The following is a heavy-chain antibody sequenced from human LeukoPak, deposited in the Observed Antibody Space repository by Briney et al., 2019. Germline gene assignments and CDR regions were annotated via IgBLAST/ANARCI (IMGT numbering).Heavy chain of an antibody. V-gene: IGHV1-69*13. CDR1: GGTFSSYA. CDR3: ARDKLEYYYGSS. CDR2: IIPIFGTA. J-gene: IGHJ4*02. Sequence: ASVKVSCKASGGTFSSYAISWVRQAPGQGLEWMGGIIPIFGTANYAQKFQGRVTITADESTSTAYMELSSLRSEDTAVYYCARDKLEYYYGSSWGRGTLVTVSS. D-gene: IGHD3-10*01.